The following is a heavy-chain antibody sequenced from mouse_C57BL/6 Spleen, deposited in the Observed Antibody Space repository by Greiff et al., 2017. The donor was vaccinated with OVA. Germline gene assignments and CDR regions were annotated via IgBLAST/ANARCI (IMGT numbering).Heavy chain of an antibody. Sequence: EVKLVESGGGLVKPGGSLKLSCAASGFTFSDYGMHWVRQAPEKGLEWVAYLSSGSSTIYYADTVKGRFTISRDNAKNTLFLQMTSLRSEDTAMYYCAREDYYAMDYWGQGTSVTVSS. CDR3: AREDYYAMDY. CDR2: LSSGSSTI. J-gene: IGHJ4*01. CDR1: GFTFSDYG. V-gene: IGHV5-17*01.